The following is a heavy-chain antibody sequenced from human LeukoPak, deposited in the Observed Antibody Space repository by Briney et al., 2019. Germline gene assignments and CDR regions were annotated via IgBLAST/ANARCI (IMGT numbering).Heavy chain of an antibody. D-gene: IGHD2-15*01. CDR2: ISSNGGST. Sequence: GGSLRLSCAASGFTFSSYAMHWVRQAPGKGLEYVSAISSNGGSTYYANSVKGRFTISRDNSKNTLYLQMGSLRAEDMAVYYCAREYCSGGSCYRRASYWGQGTLVTVSS. CDR3: AREYCSGGSCYRRASY. CDR1: GFTFSSYA. J-gene: IGHJ4*02. V-gene: IGHV3-64*01.